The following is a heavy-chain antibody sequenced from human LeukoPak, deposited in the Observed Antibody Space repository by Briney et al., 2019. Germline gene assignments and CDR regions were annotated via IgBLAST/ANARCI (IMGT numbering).Heavy chain of an antibody. CDR3: AKDLVDTAMIDFDY. D-gene: IGHD5-18*01. CDR1: SASVNSNTFY. Sequence: PSETLSLTCTVSSASVNSNTFYWPWIRQPPGKRLEWIGNVFYSGSTNYNPSLNSRVTILLDTSKNQFSLKLSSVTAADTALYYCAKDLVDTAMIDFDYWGQGTLVTVSS. V-gene: IGHV4-61*01. J-gene: IGHJ4*02. CDR2: VFYSGST.